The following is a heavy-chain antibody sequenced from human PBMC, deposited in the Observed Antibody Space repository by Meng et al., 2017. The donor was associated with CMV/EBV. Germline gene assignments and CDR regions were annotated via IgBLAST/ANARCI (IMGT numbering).Heavy chain of an antibody. D-gene: IGHD5-24*01. CDR1: GGSFSGYY. CDR3: ARAPEDGYNSLDY. J-gene: IGHJ4*02. CDR2: INHSGST. V-gene: IGHV4-34*01. Sequence: SETLSLTCAVYGGSFSGYYWSWIRQPPGQGLEWIGEINHSGSTNYNPSLKSRVTISVGTSKNQFSLKLSSVTAADTAVYYCARAPEDGYNSLDYWGQGTLVTVSS.